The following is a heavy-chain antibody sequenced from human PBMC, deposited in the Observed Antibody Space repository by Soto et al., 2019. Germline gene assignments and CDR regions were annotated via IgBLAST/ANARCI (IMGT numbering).Heavy chain of an antibody. CDR2: IYTSGST. D-gene: IGHD6-19*01. V-gene: IGHV4-4*07. CDR3: AREGHSSDWYDYYYGMDV. CDR1: GGSISSYY. Sequence: SETLSLTCTVSGGSISSYYWSWIRQPAGKGLEWIGRIYTSGSTNYNPSLKSRVTMSVDTSKNQFSLKLSSVTAADTAVYYCAREGHSSDWYDYYYGMDVWGQGTTVTVSS. J-gene: IGHJ6*02.